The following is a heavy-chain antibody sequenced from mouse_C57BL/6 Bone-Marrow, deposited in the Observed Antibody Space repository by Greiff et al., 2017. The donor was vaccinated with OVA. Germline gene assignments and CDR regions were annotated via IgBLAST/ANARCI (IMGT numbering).Heavy chain of an antibody. J-gene: IGHJ4*01. CDR2: IWSGGST. CDR1: GFSLTSYG. Sequence: VQLQQSGPGLVQPSQSLSITCTVSGFSLTSYGVHWVRQSPGKGLEWLGVIWSGGSTDYNAAFISRLSISKDNSKSQVFFKMNSLQADDTAIYYCARDYSNYVGYAMDYWGQGTSVTVSS. V-gene: IGHV2-2*01. CDR3: ARDYSNYVGYAMDY. D-gene: IGHD2-5*01.